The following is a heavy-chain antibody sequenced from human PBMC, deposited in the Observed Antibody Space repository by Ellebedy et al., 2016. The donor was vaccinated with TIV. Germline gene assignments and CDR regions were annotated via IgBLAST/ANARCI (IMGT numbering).Heavy chain of an antibody. CDR2: INSRNSSI. CDR1: GFTFSRYS. CDR3: AKGVGDTAMVMSWFDP. V-gene: IGHV3-48*01. J-gene: IGHJ5*02. D-gene: IGHD5-18*01. Sequence: GESLKISCAASGFTFSRYSMNWVRQAPGKGLEWVSYINSRNSSISYVDSVKGRLTISRDNSKNTLYLQMNSLRAEDTAVYYCAKGVGDTAMVMSWFDPWGQGTLVTVSS.